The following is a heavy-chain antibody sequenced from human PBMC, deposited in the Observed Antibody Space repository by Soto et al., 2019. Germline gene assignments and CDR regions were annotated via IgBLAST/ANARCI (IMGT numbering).Heavy chain of an antibody. V-gene: IGHV2-26*01. CDR3: ARIAGSITGTFFFDS. Sequence: QVTLKESGPVLVKPTETLTLTCTVSGFSLNTARMGVSWIRQPPGKALEWLADIFWNDDKSYSTSLTRRLTIPKDIYKSQVVLTMDNLDPVDTATYYCARIAGSITGTFFFDSWGRGTLVTVSS. D-gene: IGHD1-20*01. CDR1: GFSLNTARMG. CDR2: IFWNDDK. J-gene: IGHJ4*02.